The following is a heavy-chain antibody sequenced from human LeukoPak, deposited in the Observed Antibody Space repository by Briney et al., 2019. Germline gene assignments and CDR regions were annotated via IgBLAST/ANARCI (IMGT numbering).Heavy chain of an antibody. Sequence: SETLSLTCSVSGYSISSGYYWGWIRQPPGKGLEWIGEINHSGSTNYNPSLKSRVTISVDTSKNQFSLKLSSVTAADTAVYYCASLREGPSDGSSSPIVSNDYWGQGTLVTVSS. CDR2: INHSGST. J-gene: IGHJ4*02. CDR3: ASLREGPSDGSSSPIVSNDY. CDR1: GYSISSGYY. D-gene: IGHD6-13*01. V-gene: IGHV4-38-2*02.